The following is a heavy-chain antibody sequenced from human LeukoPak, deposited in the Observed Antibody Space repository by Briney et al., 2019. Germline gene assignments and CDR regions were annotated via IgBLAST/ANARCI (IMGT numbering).Heavy chain of an antibody. Sequence: SETLSLTCTVSGGSISSYYWSWIWQPPGKGLEWIGYIYYSGSTNYNPSLKSRVTISADTSKNQFSLKLSSVTAADTAVYYCARVSLYYSSSWFNWFDPWGQGTLVTVSS. V-gene: IGHV4-59*01. J-gene: IGHJ5*02. CDR3: ARVSLYYSSSWFNWFDP. CDR1: GGSISSYY. CDR2: IYYSGST. D-gene: IGHD6-13*01.